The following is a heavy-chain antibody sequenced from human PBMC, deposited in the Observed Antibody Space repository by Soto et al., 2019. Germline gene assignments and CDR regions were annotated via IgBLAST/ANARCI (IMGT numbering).Heavy chain of an antibody. V-gene: IGHV1-69*02. D-gene: IGHD1-26*01. CDR2: ISPMVGIA. CDR1: GGTVSTYI. CDR3: ARLASGSYDY. J-gene: IGHJ4*02. Sequence: QVQLVQSGAEVKKPGSSVRVSCKASGGTVSTYIISWVRQAPGQGLEWMGRISPMVGIAIYAQKFQGRIAITADKSTSIAYLEVTSLRNEDTVVYYCARLASGSYDYWGQGTLITVSS.